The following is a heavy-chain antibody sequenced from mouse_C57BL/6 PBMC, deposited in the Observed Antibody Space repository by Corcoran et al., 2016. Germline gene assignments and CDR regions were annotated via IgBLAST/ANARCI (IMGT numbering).Heavy chain of an antibody. D-gene: IGHD1-1*01. CDR1: GYTFTSYG. J-gene: IGHJ1*03. V-gene: IGHV1-81*01. Sequence: QVQLQQSGAELARPGASVKLSCKASGYTFTSYGISWVKQRTGQGLEWIGEIYPRSGNTYYNEKFKGKATLTAHKSSSTAYMELRSLTSEDSAGYCCARPDGSSYWYFVVWGTGTTVTVSS. CDR2: IYPRSGNT. CDR3: ARPDGSSYWYFVV.